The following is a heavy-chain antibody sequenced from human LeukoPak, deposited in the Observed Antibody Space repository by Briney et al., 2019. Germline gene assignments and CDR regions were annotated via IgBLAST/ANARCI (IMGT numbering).Heavy chain of an antibody. Sequence: ASVKVSFKASGGTFSSYAISWVRQAPGQGLEWMGRIIPILGIANYAQKFQGRVTITADKSTSIAYMELSSLRSEDTAVYYCARGDCSSTSCYTGFDYWGQGTLVTVSS. J-gene: IGHJ4*02. D-gene: IGHD2-2*02. CDR2: IIPILGIA. V-gene: IGHV1-69*04. CDR3: ARGDCSSTSCYTGFDY. CDR1: GGTFSSYA.